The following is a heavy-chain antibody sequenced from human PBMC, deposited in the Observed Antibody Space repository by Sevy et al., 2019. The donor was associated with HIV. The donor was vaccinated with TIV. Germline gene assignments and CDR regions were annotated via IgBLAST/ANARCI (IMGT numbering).Heavy chain of an antibody. D-gene: IGHD3-16*01. CDR3: GGGGWGGADY. CDR2: ISSSGNTI. CDR1: GFTFSTYE. J-gene: IGHJ4*02. Sequence: GGSLRLSCAASGFTFSTYEMNWVRQAPGKGLEWVSYISSSGNTIYYADSVKGRFTISRDNAKNSLYLQMNSLRAEDTAFYYCGGGGWGGADYWGQGTLVTVSS. V-gene: IGHV3-48*03.